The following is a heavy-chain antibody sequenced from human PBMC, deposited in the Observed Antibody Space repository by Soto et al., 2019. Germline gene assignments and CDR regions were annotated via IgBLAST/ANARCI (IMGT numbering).Heavy chain of an antibody. CDR1: GGTFSSYA. CDR3: ARDNYYDSSGYYRSYYFDY. CDR2: IIPIFGTA. J-gene: IGHJ4*02. Sequence: QVQLVQSGAEVKKPGSSVKVSCKASGGTFSSYAISWVRQAPGQGLEWMGGIIPIFGTANYAQKFQGRVTITADESTSTAYMELSSLRSEDTAVYYCARDNYYDSSGYYRSYYFDYWGQGTLVTVSS. V-gene: IGHV1-69*01. D-gene: IGHD3-22*01.